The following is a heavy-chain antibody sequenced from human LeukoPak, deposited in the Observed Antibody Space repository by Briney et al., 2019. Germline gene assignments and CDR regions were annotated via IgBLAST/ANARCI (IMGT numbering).Heavy chain of an antibody. CDR3: ARQHDSYHYYYVDV. CDR2: LYHSDNI. J-gene: IGHJ6*03. Sequence: PSETLSLTCTVSGYSISSGYYWIWIRQPPGKGLEWIASLYHSDNIYYNSSLESRVTMSVDTSKNQFSLKLSFVTAADTAVYYCARQHDSYHYYYVDVWGKGTTVTVSS. D-gene: IGHD6-13*01. V-gene: IGHV4-38-2*02. CDR1: GYSISSGYY.